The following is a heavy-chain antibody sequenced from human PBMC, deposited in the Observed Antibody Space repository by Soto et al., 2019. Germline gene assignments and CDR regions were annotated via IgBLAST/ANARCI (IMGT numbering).Heavy chain of an antibody. CDR1: GFTFSSYA. CDR3: AKARFRDLAWLLVGGDY. CDR2: ISGSGGST. Sequence: EVQLLESGGGLVQPGGSLRLSCAASGFTFSSYAMSWVRQAPGKGLEWVSAISGSGGSTYYADSVKGRFTISRDNSRHTLYLQMTSRRGEDTAVYFCAKARFRDLAWLLVGGDYWGQGTLVTVSS. V-gene: IGHV3-23*01. D-gene: IGHD3-9*01. J-gene: IGHJ4*02.